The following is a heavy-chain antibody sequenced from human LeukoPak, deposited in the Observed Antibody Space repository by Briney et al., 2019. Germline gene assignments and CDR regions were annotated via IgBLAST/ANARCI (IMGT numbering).Heavy chain of an antibody. V-gene: IGHV4-30-4*01. CDR1: GGSISSGDYY. CDR3: ASLCGGDCYSAVDFDY. D-gene: IGHD2-21*02. CDR2: IYYSGST. J-gene: IGHJ4*02. Sequence: SQTLSLTCTVSGGSISSGDYYWSWIRQPPGKGLEWIGYIYYSGSTYYNPSLKSRVTISVDTSKNQFSLKLSSVTAADTAVYYCASLCGGDCYSAVDFDYWGQGTLVTVSS.